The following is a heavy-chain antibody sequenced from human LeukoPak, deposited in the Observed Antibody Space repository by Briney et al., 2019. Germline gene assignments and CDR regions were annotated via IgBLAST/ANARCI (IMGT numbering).Heavy chain of an antibody. J-gene: IGHJ3*02. D-gene: IGHD2/OR15-2a*01. Sequence: PSETLSLTCTVSGGSISSSIYYWGWIRQPPGKGLEWIGSIYYSGSTYYNPSLKSRVTISVDTSKNQFSLKLSSVTAADTAVYYCAGYYGPDAFDIWGQGTMVTVSS. CDR2: IYYSGST. CDR3: AGYYGPDAFDI. V-gene: IGHV4-39*01. CDR1: GGSISSSIYY.